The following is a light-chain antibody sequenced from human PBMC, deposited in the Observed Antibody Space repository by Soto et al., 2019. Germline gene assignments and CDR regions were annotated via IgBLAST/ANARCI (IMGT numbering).Light chain of an antibody. Sequence: IQLTHSPSSLSASVGDRVTITCRASQGISSYLAWYQQKPGKAPKLLIYAASTLQSGVPSRFSGSGSGTDFTLTISSLQAEDFATYYCRQTRSYPSTFGQGTRLEIK. J-gene: IGKJ5*01. CDR1: QGISSY. V-gene: IGKV1-9*01. CDR2: AAS. CDR3: RQTRSYPST.